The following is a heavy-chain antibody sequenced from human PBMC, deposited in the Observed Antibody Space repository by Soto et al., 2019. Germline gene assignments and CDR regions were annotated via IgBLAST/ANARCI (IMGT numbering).Heavy chain of an antibody. D-gene: IGHD7-27*01. J-gene: IGHJ4*02. CDR2: ISRSSSTI. Sequence: EVQLVESGGGSVQPGGSLRLSCAASGFSFSSYTMNWVRQAPGKGLEWVSFISRSSSTITYADSVKGRFTITRDNVKNSRSMQMNSLRDEDTAVYYCARDLHWAFDSWGQATLVTVSS. CDR3: ARDLHWAFDS. V-gene: IGHV3-48*02. CDR1: GFSFSSYT.